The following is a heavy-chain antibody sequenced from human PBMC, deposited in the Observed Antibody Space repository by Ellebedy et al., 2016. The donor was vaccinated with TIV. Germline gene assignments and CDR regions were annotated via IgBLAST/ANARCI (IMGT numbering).Heavy chain of an antibody. D-gene: IGHD3-10*01. J-gene: IGHJ4*02. Sequence: SGPTLVKPTQTLTLTCTFSGFSLSTSGVGVGWIRQPPGKALEWLALIYWNDDKRYSPSLKSRLTITKDTSKNQVVLTMTNMDPVDTATYYCAHFYPAYGSGSYILGYWGQGTLVTVSS. V-gene: IGHV2-5*01. CDR3: AHFYPAYGSGSYILGY. CDR1: GFSLSTSGVG. CDR2: IYWNDDK.